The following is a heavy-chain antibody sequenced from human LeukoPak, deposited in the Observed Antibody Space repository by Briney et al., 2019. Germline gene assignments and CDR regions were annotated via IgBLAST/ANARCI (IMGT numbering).Heavy chain of an antibody. V-gene: IGHV3-7*01. CDR1: GFTFSSYW. CDR2: IKQDGSEK. Sequence: GSLRLSCAASGFTFSSYWMSWVRQAPGKGLEWVANIKQDGSEKYYVDSVKGRFTISRDNAKNSLYLQMNSLRAEDTAVYYCARYSIVVVTAYFDYWGQGTLVTVSS. CDR3: ARYSIVVVTAYFDY. D-gene: IGHD2-21*02. J-gene: IGHJ4*02.